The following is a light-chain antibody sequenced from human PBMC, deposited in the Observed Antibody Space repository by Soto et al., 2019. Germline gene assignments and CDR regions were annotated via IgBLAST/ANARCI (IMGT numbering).Light chain of an antibody. CDR1: SSDVGSYNL. J-gene: IGLJ2*01. Sequence: QSALTQPASVSGSPGQSITISCTGTSSDVGSYNLVSWYQQHPGKAPKLMIYEGSKRPSVVSNRFSGSKSGNTASLTISGLHAEDEADYYCCSYAGSSTYVVFGGGTKLTVL. CDR2: EGS. V-gene: IGLV2-23*01. CDR3: CSYAGSSTYVV.